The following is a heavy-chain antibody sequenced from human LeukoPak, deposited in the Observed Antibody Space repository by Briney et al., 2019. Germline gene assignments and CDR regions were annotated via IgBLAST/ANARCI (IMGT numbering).Heavy chain of an antibody. CDR1: GFTFSRYK. D-gene: IGHD3-16*01. CDR2: ISSGGSAI. V-gene: IGHV3-48*03. CDR3: ARGRSQSIWGYNYYGMFI. Sequence: PGGSLRLSCAASGFTFSRYKMNWVRQAPGKGLEWVSYISSGGSAIYYADSVKGRFTISREHTTNSLYLQMNRRTAEDTTGYYCARGRSQSIWGYNYYGMFICGEGT. J-gene: IGHJ6*01.